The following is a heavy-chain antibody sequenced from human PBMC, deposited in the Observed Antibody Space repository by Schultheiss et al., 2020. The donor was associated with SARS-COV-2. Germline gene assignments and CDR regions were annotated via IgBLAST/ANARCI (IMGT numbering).Heavy chain of an antibody. Sequence: GGSLRLSCAASGFTFSSYEMNWVRQAPGKGLEWVAVISYDGSNKYYADSVKGRFTISRDNSKNTLYLQMNSLRAEDTAVYYCAKDNYGGNNDYWGQGTLVTVSS. CDR2: ISYDGSNK. J-gene: IGHJ4*02. D-gene: IGHD4-23*01. CDR1: GFTFSSYE. V-gene: IGHV3-30*18. CDR3: AKDNYGGNNDY.